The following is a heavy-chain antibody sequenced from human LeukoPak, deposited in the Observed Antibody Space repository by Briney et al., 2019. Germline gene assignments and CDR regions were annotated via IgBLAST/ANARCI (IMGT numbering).Heavy chain of an antibody. CDR3: ARNILGSDTFDI. CDR2: IYFSGST. J-gene: IGHJ3*02. Sequence: KASETLSLTCTVSGGSISSGGHYCSWIRQHPGRGLEWIGYIYFSGSTYYNPSLKRRVTISLEKSKKQFSLKLNSVNAAETAIYYCARNILGSDTFDIWGEGTLVSVSS. V-gene: IGHV4-31*03. D-gene: IGHD7-27*01. CDR1: GGSISSGGHY.